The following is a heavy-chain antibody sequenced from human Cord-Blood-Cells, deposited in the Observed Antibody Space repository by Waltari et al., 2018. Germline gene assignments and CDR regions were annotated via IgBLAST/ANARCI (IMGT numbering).Heavy chain of an antibody. CDR1: GGTFSSYA. CDR2: ISPIFGTA. CDR3: AGWELLRYYYYGMDV. Sequence: QVPLVQSGAEVKKPGSSVKVSCKASGGTFSSYAIRWVRQAPGQGLEWMGGISPIFGTANYAQKFQGRVTITADESTSTAYMELSSLRSDDTAVYYCAGWELLRYYYYGMDVWGQGTTVTVSS. V-gene: IGHV1-69*01. J-gene: IGHJ6*02. D-gene: IGHD1-26*01.